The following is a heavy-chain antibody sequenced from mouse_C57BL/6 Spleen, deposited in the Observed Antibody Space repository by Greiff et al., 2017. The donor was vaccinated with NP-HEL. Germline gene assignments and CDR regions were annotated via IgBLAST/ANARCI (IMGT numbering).Heavy chain of an antibody. CDR1: GYTFTSYW. J-gene: IGHJ4*01. D-gene: IGHD1-1*01. Sequence: QVQLKQPGAELVKPGASVKMSCKASGYTFTSYWITWVKQRPGQGLEWIGDIYPGSGSTNYNEKFKSKATLTVDTSSSTAYMQLSSLTSEDSAVYDCARCSYYYGSSYYAMDYWGQGTSVTVSS. CDR3: ARCSYYYGSSYYAMDY. V-gene: IGHV1-55*01. CDR2: IYPGSGST.